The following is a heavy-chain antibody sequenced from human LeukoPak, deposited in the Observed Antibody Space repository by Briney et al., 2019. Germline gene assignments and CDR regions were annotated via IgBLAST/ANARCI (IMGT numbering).Heavy chain of an antibody. J-gene: IGHJ4*02. CDR3: ARALVITMVRGVTYFDY. V-gene: IGHV4-59*01. CDR1: GGSISSYY. Sequence: PSETLSLTCTVSGGSISSYYWSWIRQPPGKGLEWIGYIYYSGSTNYNPSLKSRVTISVDTSKNQFSLKLSSVTAADTAVYYCARALVITMVRGVTYFDYWGQGTLVTVSS. CDR2: IYYSGST. D-gene: IGHD3-10*01.